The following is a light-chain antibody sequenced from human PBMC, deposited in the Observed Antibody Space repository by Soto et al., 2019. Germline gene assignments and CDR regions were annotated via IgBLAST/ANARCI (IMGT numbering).Light chain of an antibody. Sequence: QSALTQPASVSGFPGQSITISCTGTSSDVGGYNYVSWYQQHPGKAPKLMIYEVSNRPSGVSNRFSGSKSGNAASLTISGLQAEDEADYFCSSYGSTSTRYVFGTGTKVTVL. CDR2: EVS. V-gene: IGLV2-14*01. J-gene: IGLJ1*01. CDR3: SSYGSTSTRYV. CDR1: SSDVGGYNY.